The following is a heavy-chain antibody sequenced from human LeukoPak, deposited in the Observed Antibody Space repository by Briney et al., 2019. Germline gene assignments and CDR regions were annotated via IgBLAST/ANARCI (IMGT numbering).Heavy chain of an antibody. Sequence: PGGSLRLSCAASGFTFITYTMDWVRQAPGKGLEWVSSISSSRDYIYYADSVKGRFTISRDNAKNSLYLQMNSLRAEDTAMYYCARVRGRVRQYYYMDVWGKGTTVIVSS. CDR2: ISSSRDYI. J-gene: IGHJ6*03. CDR1: GFTFITYT. D-gene: IGHD1-26*01. V-gene: IGHV3-21*01. CDR3: ARVRGRVRQYYYMDV.